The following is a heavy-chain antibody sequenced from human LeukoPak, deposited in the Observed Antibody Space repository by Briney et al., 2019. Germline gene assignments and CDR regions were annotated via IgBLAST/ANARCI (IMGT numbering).Heavy chain of an antibody. D-gene: IGHD2-2*01. CDR3: ARVTHGYCSSTSCSWFDP. CDR1: GYTFTGYY. CDR2: INPNSGGT. V-gene: IGHV1-2*02. Sequence: ASVRVSCKASGYTFTGYYMHWVRQAPGQGLGWMGWINPNSGGTNYAQKFQGRVTMTRDTSISTAYMELSRLRSDDTAVYYCARVTHGYCSSTSCSWFDPWGQGTLVTVSS. J-gene: IGHJ5*02.